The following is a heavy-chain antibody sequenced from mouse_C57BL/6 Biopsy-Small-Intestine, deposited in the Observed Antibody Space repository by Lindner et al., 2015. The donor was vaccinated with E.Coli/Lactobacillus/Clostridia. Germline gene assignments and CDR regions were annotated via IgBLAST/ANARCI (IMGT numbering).Heavy chain of an antibody. CDR2: ITHSGET. CDR1: GFPITSGYY. Sequence: VQLQESGPGLVKPSQSLFLTCSITGFPITSGYYWIWIRQSPGKPLEWMGYITHSGETFYNPSLQSPISITRETSENQFFLQLNSVTTEDTAMYYCAGDYDGYWYFDVWGTGTTVTVSS. V-gene: IGHV12-3*01. J-gene: IGHJ1*03. CDR3: AGDYDGYWYFDV. D-gene: IGHD2-3*01.